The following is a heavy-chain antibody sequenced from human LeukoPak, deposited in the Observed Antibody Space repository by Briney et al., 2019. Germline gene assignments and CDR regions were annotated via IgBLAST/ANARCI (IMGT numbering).Heavy chain of an antibody. CDR3: ARVAEAAAFDS. J-gene: IGHJ4*02. D-gene: IGHD6-13*01. V-gene: IGHV3-48*01. Sequence: PGGSLRLSCAASGFTFSSYSMMWVRQAPGKGLEWVSYISSSSTAIHYADSVKGRFAVSRDNAKNSVYLQMNSLRAEDTAVYYCARVAEAAAFDSWGQGTLVTVSS. CDR1: GFTFSSYS. CDR2: ISSSSTAI.